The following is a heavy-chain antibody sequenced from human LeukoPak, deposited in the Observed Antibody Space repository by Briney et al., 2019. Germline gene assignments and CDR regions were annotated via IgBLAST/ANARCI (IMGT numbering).Heavy chain of an antibody. D-gene: IGHD3-16*02. CDR3: ARGGYDYVWGSYHSPSSDY. J-gene: IGHJ4*02. V-gene: IGHV3-11*01. Sequence: NPGGSPRLSCAASGFTFSDYYMSCIRQAPGKGLEGVSYISSSGSTIYYADSVKGRFTISRHKDKHSLYLQMNRLRAEDTAVYYCARGGYDYVWGSYHSPSSDYWGQGTLVTVSS. CDR1: GFTFSDYY. CDR2: ISSSGSTI.